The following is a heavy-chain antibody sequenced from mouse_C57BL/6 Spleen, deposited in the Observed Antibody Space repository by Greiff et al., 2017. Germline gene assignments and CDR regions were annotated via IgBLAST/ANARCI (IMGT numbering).Heavy chain of an antibody. J-gene: IGHJ3*01. V-gene: IGHV1-77*01. CDR1: GYTFTDYY. D-gene: IGHD2-3*01. Sequence: VQLQQSGAELVKPGASVKISCKASGYTFTDYYINWVKQRPGQGLEWIGKIGPGSGSTYYNEKFKGKATLTADKSSSTAYMQLSSLTSEDSAVYFCALYDGYYERSLFAYWGQGTLVTVSA. CDR3: ALYDGYYERSLFAY. CDR2: IGPGSGST.